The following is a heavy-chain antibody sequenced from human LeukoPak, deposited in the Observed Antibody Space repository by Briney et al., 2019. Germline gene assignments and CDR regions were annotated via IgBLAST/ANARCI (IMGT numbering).Heavy chain of an antibody. CDR2: INQDGSER. V-gene: IGHV3-7*01. CDR1: GFIFSSHW. J-gene: IGHJ4*02. Sequence: QPGGTLRLSCAASGFIFSSHWMSWVRQAPGKGLEWVANINQDGSERNYVDSVKGRFTISRDNAKNSLFLQMNSLRAEDTAVYYCARDLRYFDRFDYWGQGTLVTVSS. CDR3: ARDLRYFDRFDY. D-gene: IGHD3-9*01.